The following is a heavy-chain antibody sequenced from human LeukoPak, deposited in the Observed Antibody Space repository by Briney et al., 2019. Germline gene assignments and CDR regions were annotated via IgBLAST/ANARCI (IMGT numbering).Heavy chain of an antibody. J-gene: IGHJ4*02. Sequence: GGSLRLSCAASGFTFDDYTMHWVGQAPGKGLEWVSLISWDGGSTYYADSVKGRFTISRDNSKNSLYLQMNSLRTEDTALYHCAKDIGRDGVGATIDYWGQGTLVTVSS. CDR1: GFTFDDYT. V-gene: IGHV3-43*01. CDR2: ISWDGGST. D-gene: IGHD1-26*01. CDR3: AKDIGRDGVGATIDY.